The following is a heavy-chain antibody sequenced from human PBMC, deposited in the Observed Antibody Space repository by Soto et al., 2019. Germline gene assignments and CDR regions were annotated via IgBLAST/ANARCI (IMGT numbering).Heavy chain of an antibody. D-gene: IGHD5-12*01. CDR3: ARDLLRGYSGYEDI. V-gene: IGHV4-31*03. J-gene: IGHJ3*02. CDR1: GGSISSGGYY. CDR2: IYYSGST. Sequence: QVQLQESGPGLVKPSQTLSLTCTVSGGSISSGGYYWSWIRQHPGKGLEWIGYIYYSGSTYYNPSLKSRVTISVDTSKKQCSLKLSSVTAADTAVYYCARDLLRGYSGYEDIWGQGTMVTVSS.